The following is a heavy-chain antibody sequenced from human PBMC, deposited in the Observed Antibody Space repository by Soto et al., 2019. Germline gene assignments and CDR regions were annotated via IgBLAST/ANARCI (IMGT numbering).Heavy chain of an antibody. D-gene: IGHD3-16*01. V-gene: IGHV1-8*01. CDR1: GSTFTSYD. CDR3: AREITAYWYFDL. CDR2: MNPNSGNT. Sequence: QVQLVQSGAEVKKPGASVKASCKASGSTFTSYDINWVRQATGQGLEWMGWMNPNSGNTGYAQKFQGRVTMTRNTSISTAYMELSSLRSEDTAVYYCAREITAYWYFDLWGRGTLVTVSS. J-gene: IGHJ2*01.